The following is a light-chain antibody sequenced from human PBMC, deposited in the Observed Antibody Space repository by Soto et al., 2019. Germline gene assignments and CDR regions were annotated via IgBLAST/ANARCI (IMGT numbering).Light chain of an antibody. CDR2: AAS. Sequence: DIQMTQSPSSLSAYVGDRVTITCRAGQSIGTNLTWYHQRPGKPPKLLMHAASIMQVGIPSRFSGSRSATEFTLTITRLQPEDCATYFCQQSYRARTFGHGNQVEI. CDR1: QSIGTN. CDR3: QQSYRART. V-gene: IGKV1-39*01. J-gene: IGKJ1*01.